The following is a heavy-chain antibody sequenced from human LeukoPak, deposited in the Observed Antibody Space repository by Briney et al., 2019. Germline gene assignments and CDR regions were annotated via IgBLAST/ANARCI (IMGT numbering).Heavy chain of an antibody. CDR2: ISAYNGDT. CDR1: GYTFTSYG. Sequence: ASVKVSCKASGYTFTSYGISWVRQAPGQGLEWMGWISAYNGDTNYAQKLQGRVTMTTDTSTSTAYMELRSLRSDDTAVYYCARGLQENLAWLQAFSAFDIWGQGTMVTVSS. CDR3: ARGLQENLAWLQAFSAFDI. D-gene: IGHD6-19*01. V-gene: IGHV1-18*01. J-gene: IGHJ3*02.